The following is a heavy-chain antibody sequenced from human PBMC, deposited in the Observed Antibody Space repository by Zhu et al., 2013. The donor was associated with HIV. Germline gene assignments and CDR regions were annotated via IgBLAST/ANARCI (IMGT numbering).Heavy chain of an antibody. V-gene: IGHV1-69*06. D-gene: IGHD3-22*01. CDR2: IIPIFGTA. CDR3: ARGSRRYYYDSSGYYLFDY. CDR1: GGTFSSYA. J-gene: IGHJ4*02. Sequence: QVQLVQSGAEVKKPGSSVKVSCKASGGTFSSYAISWVRQAPGQGLEWMGGIIPIFGTANYAQKFQGRVTITADKSTSTAYMELSSLRSEDTAVYYCARGSRRYYYDSSGYYLFDYWGQGTLVTVSS.